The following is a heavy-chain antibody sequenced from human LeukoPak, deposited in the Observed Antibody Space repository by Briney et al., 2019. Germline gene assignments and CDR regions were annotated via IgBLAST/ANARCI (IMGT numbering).Heavy chain of an antibody. CDR2: IYYSGST. CDR1: GGSISSYY. D-gene: IGHD5-12*01. V-gene: IGHV4-59*01. J-gene: IGHJ4*02. Sequence: SSETLSLTCTVSGGSISSYYWSWIRQPPGKGLEWIGYIYYSGSTNYNPSLKSRVTISVDTSKNQFSLKLSSVTAADTAVYYCARVGIVATIIGHQYFDYWGQGTLVTVSS. CDR3: ARVGIVATIIGHQYFDY.